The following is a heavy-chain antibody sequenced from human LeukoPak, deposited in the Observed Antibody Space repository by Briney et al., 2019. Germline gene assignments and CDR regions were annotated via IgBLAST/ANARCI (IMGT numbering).Heavy chain of an antibody. V-gene: IGHV4-59*01. Sequence: PSETLSLTCTVSGGSISSYYWSWIRQPPWKGLEWIGYIYNSGSTNYNPSLKSRVTISVDTSKNQFSLKLSSVTAADTAVYYCARDAERRSYGSGSYWFDPWGRGTLVTVSS. CDR2: IYNSGST. CDR3: ARDAERRSYGSGSYWFDP. CDR1: GGSISSYY. D-gene: IGHD3-10*01. J-gene: IGHJ5*02.